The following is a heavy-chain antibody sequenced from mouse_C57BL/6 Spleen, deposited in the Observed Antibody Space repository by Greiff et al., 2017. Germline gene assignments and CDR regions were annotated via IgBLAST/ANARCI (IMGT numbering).Heavy chain of an antibody. CDR3: ARDLYDGYYWFAY. J-gene: IGHJ3*01. CDR2: ISDGGSYT. CDR1: GFTFSSYA. V-gene: IGHV5-4*01. Sequence: EVKLQESGGGLVKPGGSLKLSCAASGFTFSSYAMSWVRQTPEKRLEWVATISDGGSYTYYPDNVKGRFTISRDNAKNNLYLQMSHLKSEDTAMYYCARDLYDGYYWFAYWGQGTLVTVSA. D-gene: IGHD2-3*01.